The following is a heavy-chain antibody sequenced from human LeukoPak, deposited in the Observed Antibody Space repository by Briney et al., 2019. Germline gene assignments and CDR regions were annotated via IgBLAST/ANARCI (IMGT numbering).Heavy chain of an antibody. Sequence: PGGSLRLSCAASGFNFSSYAMSWVRQAPGKGLEGVSSISAGGSTYFADSVKGRFTTSRDNSKNTLYLQLNTLRAEDTAVYFCAKDLFIAVAGMTFDYWGQGTLVTVSS. CDR3: AKDLFIAVAGMTFDY. CDR1: GFNFSSYA. J-gene: IGHJ4*02. D-gene: IGHD6-19*01. V-gene: IGHV3-23*01. CDR2: ISAGGST.